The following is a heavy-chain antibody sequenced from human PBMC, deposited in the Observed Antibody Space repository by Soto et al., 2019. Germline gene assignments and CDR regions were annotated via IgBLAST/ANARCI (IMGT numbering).Heavy chain of an antibody. CDR3: ARAPVRGVTFFDY. CDR2: INPNTGGT. CDR1: GYIFTGYY. Sequence: ASVKVSCNASGYIFTGYYMHWVRQAPGQGLEWMGWINPNTGGTNYAQKFRGWVTMTRDTSISTAYMELNRQRSDDTAVYYCARAPVRGVTFFDYWRQGSLGTVSS. D-gene: IGHD3-10*01. J-gene: IGHJ4*02. V-gene: IGHV1-2*04.